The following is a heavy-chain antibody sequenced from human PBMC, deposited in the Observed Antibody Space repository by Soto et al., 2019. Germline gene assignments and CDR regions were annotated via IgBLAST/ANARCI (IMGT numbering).Heavy chain of an antibody. CDR1: GYTFTNYY. Sequence: GASVKVSCKASGYTFTNYYMHWVRQAPGQGLEWMGIINPSGGSTSYAQKFQGRVTTTRDTSTSTVYMELSSLRSEDTAVYYCARDMHIAVVMGAFDIWGQGTMVTVSS. V-gene: IGHV1-46*01. CDR2: INPSGGST. D-gene: IGHD2-21*01. CDR3: ARDMHIAVVMGAFDI. J-gene: IGHJ3*02.